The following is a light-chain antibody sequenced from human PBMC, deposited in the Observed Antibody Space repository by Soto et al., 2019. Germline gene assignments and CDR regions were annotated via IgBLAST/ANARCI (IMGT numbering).Light chain of an antibody. Sequence: EIGMTQSPATLSVSPGGRATLSCRASQSVSSNLAWYQQKPGQAPRLLIYGASTRATGIPARFSGSGSGTEFTLTISSLQSEDFAIYYCQQYNNWPPLTFGGGTKVEIK. J-gene: IGKJ4*01. CDR2: GAS. V-gene: IGKV3-15*01. CDR1: QSVSSN. CDR3: QQYNNWPPLT.